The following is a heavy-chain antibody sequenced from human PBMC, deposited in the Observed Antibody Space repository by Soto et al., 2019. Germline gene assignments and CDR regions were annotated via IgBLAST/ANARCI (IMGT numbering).Heavy chain of an antibody. D-gene: IGHD3-10*01. CDR2: IKSETDGGTT. J-gene: IGHJ6*02. Sequence: EVQLVESGGGLVQAGESLRLSCAASGLSFTTAWMSWVRQAPGKGLEWVGRIKSETDGGTTDYAAPVKGRFTISRNDSRNTLYLQMNSLKTEDTAQYYYSTDIGLYGLDIWGQGTTVTVSS. V-gene: IGHV3-15*01. CDR1: GLSFTTAW. CDR3: STDIGLYGLDI.